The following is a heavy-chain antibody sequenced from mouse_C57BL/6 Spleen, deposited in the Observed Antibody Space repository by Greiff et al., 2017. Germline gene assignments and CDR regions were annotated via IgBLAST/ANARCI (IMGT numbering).Heavy chain of an antibody. V-gene: IGHV1-76*01. CDR2: IYPGSGNT. Sequence: VQLQQSGAELVRPGASVTLSCKASGYTFTDYYINWVKQRPGPGLEWIARIYPGSGNTYYNEKFKGKATLTAEKSSSTAYMQLSSLTCEDSAVYFCARGIWDGYAMDDWGQGTSVTVSS. CDR1: GYTFTDYY. D-gene: IGHD4-1*01. J-gene: IGHJ4*01. CDR3: ARGIWDGYAMDD.